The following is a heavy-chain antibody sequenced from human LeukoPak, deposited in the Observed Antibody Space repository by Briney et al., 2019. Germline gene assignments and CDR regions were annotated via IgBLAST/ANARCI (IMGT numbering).Heavy chain of an antibody. J-gene: IGHJ4*02. CDR2: FDPEDGET. D-gene: IGHD3-10*01. CDR1: GYTLTELS. V-gene: IGHV1-24*01. Sequence: VASVTVSCKVSGYTLTELSMHWVRQAPGKGLEWMGGFDPEDGETIYAQKFQGRVTMTEDTSTDTAYMELSSLRSEDTAVYYCATNYYGSGPLDYWGQGTLVTVSS. CDR3: ATNYYGSGPLDY.